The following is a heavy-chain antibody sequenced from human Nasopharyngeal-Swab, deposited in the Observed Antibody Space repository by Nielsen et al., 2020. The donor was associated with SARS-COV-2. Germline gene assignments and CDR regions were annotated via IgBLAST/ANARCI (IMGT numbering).Heavy chain of an antibody. V-gene: IGHV3-74*01. D-gene: IGHD6-13*01. Sequence: GESLKISCAASGFTFSSYWMHWVRQAPGKGLVWVSRINSDGSSTSYADSMKGRFTISRDNAKNTLYLQMNSLRAEDTAVYYCARGGAAAEGYYGMDVWGQGTTVTSP. CDR1: GFTFSSYW. CDR2: INSDGSST. J-gene: IGHJ6*02. CDR3: ARGGAAAEGYYGMDV.